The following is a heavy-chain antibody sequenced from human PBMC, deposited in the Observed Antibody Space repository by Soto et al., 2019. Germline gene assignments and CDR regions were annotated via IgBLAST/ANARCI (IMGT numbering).Heavy chain of an antibody. V-gene: IGHV4-34*01. CDR3: ARGYSSSWYPHFDY. Sequence: PSETLSLTCAVYGGSFSGYYWSWIRQPPGKGLEWIGEINHSGSTNYNPSLKSRATISVDTSKNQFSLKLSSVTAADTAVYYCARGYSSSWYPHFDYWGQGTLVTVSS. J-gene: IGHJ4*02. CDR1: GGSFSGYY. CDR2: INHSGST. D-gene: IGHD6-13*01.